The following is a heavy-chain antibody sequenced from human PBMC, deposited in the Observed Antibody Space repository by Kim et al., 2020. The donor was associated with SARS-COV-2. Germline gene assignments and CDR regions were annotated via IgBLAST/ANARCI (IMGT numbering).Heavy chain of an antibody. V-gene: IGHV3-23*01. D-gene: IGHD5-18*01. Sequence: GGSLRLSCAASGFTFSSYAMSWVRQAPGKGLEWVSAISGSGGSTYYADSVRGRFTISRDNSKNTLYLQMNSLRAEDTAVYYCAKEGYSYGYPLYSFDYWGQGTLVTVSS. CDR1: GFTFSSYA. CDR2: ISGSGGST. CDR3: AKEGYSYGYPLYSFDY. J-gene: IGHJ4*02.